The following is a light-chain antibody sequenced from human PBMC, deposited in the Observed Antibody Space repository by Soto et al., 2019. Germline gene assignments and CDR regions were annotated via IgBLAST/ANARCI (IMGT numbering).Light chain of an antibody. J-gene: IGKJ3*01. Sequence: DIVMTQSPLSLPVTPGEPASISCRSSQSLLHSNGYNYLDWYLQKPGQSPQLLIYLGSNRASGVPDTXSGSGSGTDFTLKLSRVEAEDVGVYYCMQALQTPLTFGPGTKVDIK. CDR2: LGS. CDR1: QSLLHSNGYNY. V-gene: IGKV2-28*01. CDR3: MQALQTPLT.